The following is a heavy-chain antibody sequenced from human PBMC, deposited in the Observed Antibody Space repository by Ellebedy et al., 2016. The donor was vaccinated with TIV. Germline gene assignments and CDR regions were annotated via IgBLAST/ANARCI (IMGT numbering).Heavy chain of an antibody. Sequence: GGSLRLXXAASGFTFSSYGMHWVRQAPGKGLEWVAVISYDGSNKYYADSVKGRFTISRDNSKNTLYLQMNSLRTEDTAVYYCAKYISSSWYGYYFDYWGQGTLVTVSS. CDR3: AKYISSSWYGYYFDY. V-gene: IGHV3-30*18. D-gene: IGHD6-13*01. CDR2: ISYDGSNK. CDR1: GFTFSSYG. J-gene: IGHJ4*02.